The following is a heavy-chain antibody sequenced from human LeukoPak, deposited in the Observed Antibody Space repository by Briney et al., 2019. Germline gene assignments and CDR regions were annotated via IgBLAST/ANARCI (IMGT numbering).Heavy chain of an antibody. CDR1: GGSISSYY. D-gene: IGHD2-2*01. CDR2: IYTSGST. V-gene: IGHV4-4*07. CDR3: AREASSLYCSSTSCSPGNWFDP. Sequence: SETLSLTCTVSGGSISSYYWSWIRQPAGKGLEWIGRIYTSGSTNYNPSLKSRVTMSVDTSKNQFSLKLSSVTAADTAVYSCAREASSLYCSSTSCSPGNWFDPWGQGTLVTVSS. J-gene: IGHJ5*02.